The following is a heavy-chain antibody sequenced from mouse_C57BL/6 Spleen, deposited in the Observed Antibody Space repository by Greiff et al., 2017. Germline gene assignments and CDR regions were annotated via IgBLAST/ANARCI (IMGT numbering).Heavy chain of an antibody. CDR3: ARVDNEGWFAY. V-gene: IGHV1-53*01. J-gene: IGHJ3*01. Sequence: QVQLQQPGTELVKPGASVKLSCKASGYTFTSYWMHWVKQRPGQGLEWIGNIYPSNGGTNYNEKFKSKATLTVDKSSSTASMQLSSLTSADSAVYYGARVDNEGWFAYWGQGPLVTVSA. CDR2: IYPSNGGT. D-gene: IGHD3-3*01. CDR1: GYTFTSYW.